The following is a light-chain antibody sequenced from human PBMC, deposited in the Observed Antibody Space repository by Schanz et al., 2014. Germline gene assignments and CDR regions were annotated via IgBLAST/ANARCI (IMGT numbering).Light chain of an antibody. CDR1: SSDVGGYKY. CDR2: EVN. CDR3: SSYTSSSTVV. V-gene: IGLV2-14*01. J-gene: IGLJ2*01. Sequence: QSALTQPASVSGSPGQSITISCTGTSSDVGGYKYVSWFQHHPGKAPKLLIYEVNKRPSGVSNRFSGSGSGNTASLTVSGLQAEDEADYYCSSYTSSSTVVFGGGTKLTVL.